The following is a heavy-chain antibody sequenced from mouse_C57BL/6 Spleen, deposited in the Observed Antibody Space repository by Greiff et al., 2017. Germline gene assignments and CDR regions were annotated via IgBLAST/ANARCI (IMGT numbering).Heavy chain of an antibody. CDR2: IFPGSGST. CDR3: ATYGNYYYAMDY. J-gene: IGHJ4*01. V-gene: IGHV1-75*01. CDR1: GYTFTDYY. D-gene: IGHD2-1*01. Sequence: VQLVESGPELVKPGASVKISCKASGYTFTDYYINWVKQRPGQGLEWIGWIFPGSGSTYYNEKFKGKATLTVDKSSSTAYMLLSSLTSEDSAVYFCATYGNYYYAMDYWGQGTSVTVSS.